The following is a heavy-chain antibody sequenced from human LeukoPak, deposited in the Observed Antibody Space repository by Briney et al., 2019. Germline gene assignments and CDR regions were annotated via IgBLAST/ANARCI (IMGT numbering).Heavy chain of an antibody. CDR2: ISSNGGST. Sequence: PGGSLRLSCAASGFTFSSYAMHWVRQAPGKGLEYVSAISSNGGSTYYANSVKGRFTISRDNSKNTPYLQMGSLRAEDMAVYYCARESNYYGSGNMYDYWGQGTLVTVSS. D-gene: IGHD3-10*01. CDR1: GFTFSSYA. J-gene: IGHJ4*02. V-gene: IGHV3-64*01. CDR3: ARESNYYGSGNMYDY.